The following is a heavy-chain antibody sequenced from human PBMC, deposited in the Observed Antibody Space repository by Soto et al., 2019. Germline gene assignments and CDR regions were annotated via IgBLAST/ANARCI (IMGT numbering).Heavy chain of an antibody. CDR2: IYYSGST. J-gene: IGHJ4*02. V-gene: IGHV4-59*01. D-gene: IGHD4-17*01. CDR1: GGSISSYY. Sequence: PSETLSLTCTVSGGSISSYYWSWIRQPPGKGLEWIGYIYYSGSTNYNPSLKSRVTISVDTSKNQFSLKLSSVTAADTAVYYCARAYGDYFDYWGQGTLVTVSA. CDR3: ARAYGDYFDY.